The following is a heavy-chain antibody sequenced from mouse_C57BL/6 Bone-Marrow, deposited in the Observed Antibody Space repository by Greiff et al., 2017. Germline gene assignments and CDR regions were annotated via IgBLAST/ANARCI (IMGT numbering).Heavy chain of an antibody. CDR2: INPNNGGT. Sequence: EVQLQQSGPELVKPGASVKIPCKASGYTFTDYNMAWVKQSPGKSLEWIGDINPNNGGTIYNQKFKGKATLTVDKSSSTAYMELRSLTSEDTAVYYCARGVRGSRLYYFDYWGQGTTLTVSS. CDR3: ARGVRGSRLYYFDY. J-gene: IGHJ2*01. CDR1: GYTFTDYN. D-gene: IGHD1-1*01. V-gene: IGHV1-18*01.